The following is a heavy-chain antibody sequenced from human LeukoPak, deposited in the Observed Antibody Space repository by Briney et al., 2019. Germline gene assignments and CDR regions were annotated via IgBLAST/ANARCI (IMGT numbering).Heavy chain of an antibody. Sequence: ASVKVSCKASGGTFSSYAISWVRQAPGQGLEWMGGIIPIFGTANYAQKFQGRVTITADESTSTAYMELSSLRSEDTAVYYCARDGALAARWRNWFDPWGQGTLVTVSS. D-gene: IGHD6-6*01. J-gene: IGHJ5*02. CDR2: IIPIFGTA. CDR1: GGTFSSYA. V-gene: IGHV1-69*13. CDR3: ARDGALAARWRNWFDP.